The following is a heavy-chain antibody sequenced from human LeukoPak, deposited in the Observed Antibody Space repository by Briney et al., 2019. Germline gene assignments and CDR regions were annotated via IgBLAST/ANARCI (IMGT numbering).Heavy chain of an antibody. CDR3: ARLQYCDSSGPTSDFDY. CDR1: GYSSTSYW. Sequence: GASLKTSCKGFGYSSTSYWIGWWRQMPGKGLKWLGGIYLGDSNTRYAPTFQGQVTITADKSISTAYLQLSSLKASDTAMYYCARLQYCDSSGPTSDFDYWGQGTLVTVSS. J-gene: IGHJ4*02. D-gene: IGHD3-22*01. CDR2: IYLGDSNT. V-gene: IGHV5-51*01.